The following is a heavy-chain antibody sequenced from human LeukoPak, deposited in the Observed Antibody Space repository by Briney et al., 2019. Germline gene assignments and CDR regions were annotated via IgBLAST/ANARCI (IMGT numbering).Heavy chain of an antibody. CDR3: AKDPAAGLPYYFDY. D-gene: IGHD4-11*01. Sequence: GGSLRLSCAASGFTFSSYSMSWVRQAPGKGLEWVSTINDGGDYIYYADSVKGRFTISRDNSKDTLYLQMNTLRAEDTAIYYCAKDPAAGLPYYFDYWGQGTLVTVSS. J-gene: IGHJ4*02. V-gene: IGHV3-23*01. CDR1: GFTFSSYS. CDR2: INDGGDYI.